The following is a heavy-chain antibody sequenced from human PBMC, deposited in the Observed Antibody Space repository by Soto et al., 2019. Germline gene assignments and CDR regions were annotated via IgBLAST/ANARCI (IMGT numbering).Heavy chain of an antibody. CDR2: ISNDALNK. Sequence: QVQLVESGGGVVQPGRSLRLSCAASGFTFSGYGMHWVRQAPGKGLEWVAVISNDALNKYYADSVQGRFAISRDDSRNTLYLQMNSLRAEDTAVDYCARPRRDYYYYYGMDVWGQGTTVTVSS. V-gene: IGHV3-30*03. CDR1: GFTFSGYG. CDR3: ARPRRDYYYYYGMDV. J-gene: IGHJ6*02.